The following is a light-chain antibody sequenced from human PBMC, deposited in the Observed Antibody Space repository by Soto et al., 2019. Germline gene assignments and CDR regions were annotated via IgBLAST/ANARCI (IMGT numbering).Light chain of an antibody. Sequence: QSVLTQPPSVSGAPGQRVSISCAGGSSNIGAGYDVHWYQQLPRTAPKLLIYGDTNRPSGVPDRFSGSKSGTSGSLVITGLQAEDEADYYCQSYDSSLSGHVVFGGGTQLTVL. V-gene: IGLV1-40*01. CDR1: SSNIGAGYD. CDR3: QSYDSSLSGHVV. CDR2: GDT. J-gene: IGLJ2*01.